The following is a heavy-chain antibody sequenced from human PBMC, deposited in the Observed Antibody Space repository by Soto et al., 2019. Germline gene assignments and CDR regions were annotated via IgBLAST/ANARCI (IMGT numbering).Heavy chain of an antibody. CDR1: GASISSYY. Sequence: QVQLQESGPGLVKPSETLSLTCTVSGASISSYYWSWIRQPAGQGLEWIGHIYTSGSTNYNPSLKSRVTMSINTSKNEFSLKLSSVTAADTAVYYCARGEGYCSSTSGRFDSHFYYYGIDVCGQGTTVTVSS. CDR3: ARGEGYCSSTSGRFDSHFYYYGIDV. CDR2: IYTSGST. D-gene: IGHD2-2*01. J-gene: IGHJ6*02. V-gene: IGHV4-4*07.